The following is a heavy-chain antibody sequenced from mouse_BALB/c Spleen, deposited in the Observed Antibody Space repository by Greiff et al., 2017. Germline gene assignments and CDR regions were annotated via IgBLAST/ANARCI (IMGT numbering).Heavy chain of an antibody. CDR3: ASGSSFYFDY. V-gene: IGHV3-2*02. Sequence: EVKLLESGPGLVKPSQSLSLTCTVTGYSITSDYAWNWIRQFPGNKLEWMGYISYSGSTSYNPSLKSRISITRDTSKNQFFLQLNSVTTEDTATYYCASGSSFYFDYWGQGTTLTVSS. CDR1: GYSITSDYA. J-gene: IGHJ2*01. D-gene: IGHD1-1*01. CDR2: ISYSGST.